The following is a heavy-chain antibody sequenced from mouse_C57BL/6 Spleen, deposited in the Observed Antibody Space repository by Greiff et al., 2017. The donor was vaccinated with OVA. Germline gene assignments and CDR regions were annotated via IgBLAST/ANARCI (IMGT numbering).Heavy chain of an antibody. CDR1: GYTFTSYW. CDR3: ARDGSSYFDY. CDR2: IYPSDSET. J-gene: IGHJ2*01. Sequence: QVQLQQPGAELVRPGSSVKLSRKASGYTFTSYWMDWVKQRPGQGLEWIGNIYPSDSETHYNQKFKDKATLTVDKSSSTAYMQLSSLTSEDSAVYYCARDGSSYFDYWGQGTTLTVSS. V-gene: IGHV1-61*01. D-gene: IGHD1-1*01.